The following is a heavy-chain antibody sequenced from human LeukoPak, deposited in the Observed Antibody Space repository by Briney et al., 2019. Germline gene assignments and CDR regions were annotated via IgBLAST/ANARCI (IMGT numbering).Heavy chain of an antibody. J-gene: IGHJ4*02. CDR1: GGSISSGDYY. D-gene: IGHD4-17*01. CDR3: ASIYGDPRSYYFDY. Sequence: PSQTLSLTCTVSGGSISSGDYYWSWIRQPPGKGLEWIGYIYYSGSTYYNPSRKSRVTISVDTSKNQFSLKLSSVTAADTAVYYCASIYGDPRSYYFDYWGQGTLVTVSS. CDR2: IYYSGST. V-gene: IGHV4-30-4*01.